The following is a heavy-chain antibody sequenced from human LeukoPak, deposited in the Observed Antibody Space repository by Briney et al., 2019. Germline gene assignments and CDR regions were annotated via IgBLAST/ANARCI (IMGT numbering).Heavy chain of an antibody. Sequence: SETLSLTCAVSGDCIRGYYWIWIRQPAGKGLEWIGRIYTSGSTNYNPSLKSRVTMSVDTSKNQFSLKLSSVTDADTAVYYCARQGSDYYGPQDVWGQGTTVTVSS. J-gene: IGHJ6*02. CDR1: GDCIRGYY. CDR3: ARQGSDYYGPQDV. V-gene: IGHV4-4*07. CDR2: IYTSGST. D-gene: IGHD3-3*01.